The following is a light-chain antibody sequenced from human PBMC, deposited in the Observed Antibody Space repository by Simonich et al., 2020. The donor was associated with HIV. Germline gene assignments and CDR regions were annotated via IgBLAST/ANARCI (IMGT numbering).Light chain of an antibody. CDR2: LGS. CDR1: QSLLHSNGYNY. CDR3: MQALQTPLFT. V-gene: IGKV2-28*01. J-gene: IGKJ3*01. Sequence: DIVMTQSPLSLPVTPGEPASISCRSSQSLLHSNGYNYLYWYLQKPGQSPQLLIYLGSNRACGGPDRFRGSGSGTDFTLKISRVEAEDVGVYYCMQALQTPLFTFGPGTKVDIK.